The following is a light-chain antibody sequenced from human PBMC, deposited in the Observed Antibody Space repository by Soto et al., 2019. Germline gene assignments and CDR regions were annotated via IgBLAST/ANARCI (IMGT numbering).Light chain of an antibody. CDR3: QQYNSYPGT. CDR2: DAS. CDR1: QSISSW. V-gene: IGKV1-5*01. Sequence: DIQMTQSPSTLSASVGDRVTITCRASQSISSWLAWYQQKPGKAPKLLIYDASSLESGVPSRFSGSGSGTEFTPTISSLQPDDFATYYCQQYNSYPGTFGQGTKLEIK. J-gene: IGKJ2*01.